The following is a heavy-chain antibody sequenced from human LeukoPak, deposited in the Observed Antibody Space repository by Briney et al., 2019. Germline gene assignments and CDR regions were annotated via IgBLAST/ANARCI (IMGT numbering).Heavy chain of an antibody. Sequence: GGSLRLSCAASGFTFSSYWMHWVRHAPGKLLVWVSRMNSDGSSTSYADSVKGRFTISRDNAKNTLYLQMNSLRAEDTAVYYCAREGDGYDYDHWGQGTLVTVSS. D-gene: IGHD5-12*01. CDR1: GFTFSSYW. V-gene: IGHV3-74*01. J-gene: IGHJ4*02. CDR3: AREGDGYDYDH. CDR2: MNSDGSST.